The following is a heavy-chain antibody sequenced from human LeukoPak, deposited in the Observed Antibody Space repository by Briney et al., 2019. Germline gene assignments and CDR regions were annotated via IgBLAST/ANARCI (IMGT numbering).Heavy chain of an antibody. CDR3: ARVPIFGVVKGMDV. Sequence: PSETLSLTCAVYGGSFSGYYWSWIRQPPGKGLEWIGEINHSGSANYNPSPKSRVTISVDTSKNQFSLKLSSVTAADTAVYYCARVPIFGVVKGMDVWGQGTTVTVSS. CDR1: GGSFSGYY. CDR2: INHSGSA. V-gene: IGHV4-34*01. J-gene: IGHJ6*02. D-gene: IGHD3-3*01.